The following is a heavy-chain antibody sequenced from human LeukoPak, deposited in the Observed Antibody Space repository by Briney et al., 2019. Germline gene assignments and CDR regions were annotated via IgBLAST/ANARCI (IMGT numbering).Heavy chain of an antibody. CDR1: GFTFSSYA. Sequence: GGSLRLSCAASGFTFSSYAMSWVRQAPGKGLEWASDISGSGDSTYYADSVKGRFTISRDNSKNTLYLQMNSLRAEDTAVYYCAKDRSCTNGVCHGDFDYWGQGTLVTVSS. CDR3: AKDRSCTNGVCHGDFDY. CDR2: ISGSGDST. J-gene: IGHJ4*02. D-gene: IGHD2-8*01. V-gene: IGHV3-23*01.